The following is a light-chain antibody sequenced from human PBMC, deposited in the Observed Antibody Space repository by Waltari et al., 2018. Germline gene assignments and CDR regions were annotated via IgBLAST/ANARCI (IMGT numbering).Light chain of an antibody. Sequence: QSALTQPSSVSGSPGQSITISCTGTSSYVRSHNIVCWNQHHPGKAHKLMIYEDTKRTSGVSNRFSSAKSGNTASLTLSGLQAEDEADYYCCSYAGSTASILLGGGTKLTVL. CDR3: CSYAGSTASIL. CDR2: EDT. CDR1: SSYVRSHNI. J-gene: IGLJ2*01. V-gene: IGLV2-23*01.